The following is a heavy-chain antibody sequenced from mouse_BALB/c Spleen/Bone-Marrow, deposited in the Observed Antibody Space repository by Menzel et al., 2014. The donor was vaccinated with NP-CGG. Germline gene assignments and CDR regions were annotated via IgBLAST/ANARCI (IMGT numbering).Heavy chain of an antibody. D-gene: IGHD2-3*01. CDR1: GYAFSYSW. CDR3: ARSDGYRAMDY. CDR2: IYPGDGDT. J-gene: IGHJ4*01. Sequence: QVQLKQSGPELVKPGASVKISCKASGYAFSYSWMNWVKQRPGQGLEWIGRIYPGDGDTYYNGKFKGRATLTADESSSTAYMQLSSLTSVDSAVYFCARSDGYRAMDYWGQGSSVTVSS. V-gene: IGHV1-82*01.